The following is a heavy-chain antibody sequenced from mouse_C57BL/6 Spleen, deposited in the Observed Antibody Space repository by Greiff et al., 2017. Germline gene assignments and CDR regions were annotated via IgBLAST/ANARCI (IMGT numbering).Heavy chain of an antibody. J-gene: IGHJ2*01. CDR3: AREVTHFDY. CDR1: GFTFSSYG. CDR2: ISSGGSYT. D-gene: IGHD2-2*01. Sequence: DVMLVESGGDLVKPGGSLKLSCAASGFTFSSYGMSWVRQTPDKRLEWVATISSGGSYTYYPDSVKGRFPISRDNAKNTLYLQMSSLKSEDKAMYYCAREVTHFDYWGQGTTLTVSS. V-gene: IGHV5-6*02.